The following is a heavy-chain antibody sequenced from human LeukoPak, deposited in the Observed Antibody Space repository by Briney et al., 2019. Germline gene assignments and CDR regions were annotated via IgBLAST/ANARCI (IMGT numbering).Heavy chain of an antibody. CDR2: IIPIFGTA. D-gene: IGHD5-18*01. Sequence: SVKISCKASGGTFSSYAISWVRQAPGQGLEWMGGIIPIFGTANYAQKFQGRVTITADESTSTAYMELSSLRSEDTAVYYCARDEGYSYGYSNFDYWGQGTLVTVSS. V-gene: IGHV1-69*13. CDR3: ARDEGYSYGYSNFDY. CDR1: GGTFSSYA. J-gene: IGHJ4*02.